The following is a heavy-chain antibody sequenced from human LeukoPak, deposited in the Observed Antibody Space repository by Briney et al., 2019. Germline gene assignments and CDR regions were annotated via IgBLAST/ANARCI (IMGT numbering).Heavy chain of an antibody. D-gene: IGHD1-26*01. J-gene: IGHJ4*02. CDR1: GGSISSYY. Sequence: SETLSLTCTVSGGSISSYYWSWIRQPPGKGLEWIGYIYYSGSTNYNPSLKSRVTISVDTSKNQFSLKLSSVTAADTAVYYCARGSGATSYWGQGTLVTVSS. CDR3: ARGSGATSY. CDR2: IYYSGST. V-gene: IGHV4-59*01.